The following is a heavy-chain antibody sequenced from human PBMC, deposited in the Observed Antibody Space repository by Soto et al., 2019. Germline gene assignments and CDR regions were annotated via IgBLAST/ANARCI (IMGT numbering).Heavy chain of an antibody. D-gene: IGHD3-10*02. CDR1: GLSLTTSRVG. Sequence: QITLKESGPPLVKPTQTLTLTCTFSGLSLTTSRVGVGWIRQPPGKALEWLALIYWDDDKRYSPSLRSRLTITKDTSKNQVVLTMTNMDPVDTATYYCAHMFGTVSHLGYWGQGTLVTVSS. CDR3: AHMFGTVSHLGY. CDR2: IYWDDDK. V-gene: IGHV2-5*02. J-gene: IGHJ4*02.